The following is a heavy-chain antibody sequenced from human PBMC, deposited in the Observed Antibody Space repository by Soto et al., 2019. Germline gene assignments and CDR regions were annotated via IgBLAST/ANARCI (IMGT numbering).Heavy chain of an antibody. D-gene: IGHD3-3*01. J-gene: IGHJ6*02. CDR2: IKQEGSEK. CDR3: ARGSQGHYDLHYGVDV. Sequence: PGGSLRLSCAASAFTFSGYLMSWVRQSPGRGLEWVANIKQEGSEKSYVDSVKGRFTISRDNAKNSLYLQMNSLRAEDAAVYYCARGSQGHYDLHYGVDVWGQGTTVTVSS. V-gene: IGHV3-7*03. CDR1: AFTFSGYL.